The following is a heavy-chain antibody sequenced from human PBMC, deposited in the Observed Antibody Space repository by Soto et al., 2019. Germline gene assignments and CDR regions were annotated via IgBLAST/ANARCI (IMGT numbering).Heavy chain of an antibody. CDR3: AREFRAARLNYYYGMDV. D-gene: IGHD6-6*01. CDR2: INPNSGGT. J-gene: IGHJ6*02. CDR1: GYTFTGYY. Sequence: GASVKVSCKASGYTFTGYYMHWVRQAPGQGLEWMGWINPNSGGTNYAQKFQGRVTMTRDTSISTAYMELSRLRSDDTAVYYCAREFRAARLNYYYGMDVWGQGTTVTVS. V-gene: IGHV1-2*02.